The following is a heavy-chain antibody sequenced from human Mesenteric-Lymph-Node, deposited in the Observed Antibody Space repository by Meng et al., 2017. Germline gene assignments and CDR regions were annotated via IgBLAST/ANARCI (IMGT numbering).Heavy chain of an antibody. CDR2: ISAYNGNT. V-gene: IGHV1-18*01. J-gene: IGHJ4*02. CDR1: GYTFTRYG. D-gene: IGHD6-13*01. CDR3: ARIPIAAAGTGSFDY. Sequence: ASVNVSCKASGYTFTRYGISWVRQAPGQGLEWMGWISAYNGNTNYAQKLQGRVTMTTDTYTSTAYMELRSLRSDDTAVYYCARIPIAAAGTGSFDYWGQGTLVTVSS.